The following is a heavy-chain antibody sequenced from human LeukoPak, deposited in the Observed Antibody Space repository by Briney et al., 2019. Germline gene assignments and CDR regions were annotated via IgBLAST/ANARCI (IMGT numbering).Heavy chain of an antibody. CDR2: INHSGST. V-gene: IGHV4-34*01. J-gene: IGHJ5*02. CDR1: GGSFSGYY. Sequence: SETLSLTCAAYGGSFSGYYWSWIRQPPGKGLEWIGEINHSGSTNYNPPLKSRVTISVDTSKNQFSLKLSSVTAADTAVYYCARGPIWYSSGWYRDGWFDPWGQGTLVTVSS. D-gene: IGHD6-19*01. CDR3: ARGPIWYSSGWYRDGWFDP.